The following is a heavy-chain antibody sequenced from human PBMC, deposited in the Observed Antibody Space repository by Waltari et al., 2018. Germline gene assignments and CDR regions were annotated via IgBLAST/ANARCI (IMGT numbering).Heavy chain of an antibody. V-gene: IGHV3-74*03. D-gene: IGHD7-27*01. Sequence: EVQLVESGGALVQPGGSLRLTCATSAFTFSTYWMNWVRQAPGKGLMCVAHIESDESRTTYAESVKGRFTISRDNAKNTVYLQMNSLRDEDTAVYYCVRDEPGDGLDYWGQGTLVTVSS. CDR1: AFTFSTYW. J-gene: IGHJ4*02. CDR3: VRDEPGDGLDY. CDR2: IESDESRT.